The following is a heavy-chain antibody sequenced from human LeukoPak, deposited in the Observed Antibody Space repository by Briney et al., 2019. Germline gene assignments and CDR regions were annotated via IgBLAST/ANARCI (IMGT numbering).Heavy chain of an antibody. D-gene: IGHD3-10*01. CDR1: GFTFSSYW. Sequence: GGSLRLSCADSGFTFSSYWMSWIRQAPGKGLEWVANIKQDGSETHYVDSVKGRFTISRDNARKSLFLQMSSLRAEDTAVCYCAVLNFYGSDDTFHYWGQGTLVTVSS. CDR3: AVLNFYGSDDTFHY. J-gene: IGHJ4*02. CDR2: IKQDGSET. V-gene: IGHV3-7*01.